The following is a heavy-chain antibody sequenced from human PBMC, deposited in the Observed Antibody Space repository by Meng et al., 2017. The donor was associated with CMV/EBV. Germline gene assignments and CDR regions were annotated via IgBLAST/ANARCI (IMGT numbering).Heavy chain of an antibody. J-gene: IGHJ2*01. D-gene: IGHD1-26*01. V-gene: IGHV3-7*01. CDR3: AREFRNGSYLRHWYFDL. CDR2: IKQDGSEK. CDR1: GFTFSSYW. Sequence: GALRLSCAASGFTFSSYWMSWVRQAPGKGLEWVANIKQDGSEKYYVDSVKGRFTISRDNAKNSLYLQMNSLRAEDTAVYYCAREFRNGSYLRHWYFDLWGRGTLVTVSS.